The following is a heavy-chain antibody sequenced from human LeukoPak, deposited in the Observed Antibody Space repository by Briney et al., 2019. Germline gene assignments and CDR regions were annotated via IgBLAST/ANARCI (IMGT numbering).Heavy chain of an antibody. J-gene: IGHJ4*02. D-gene: IGHD3-10*01. V-gene: IGHV1-8*03. CDR1: GGTFSSYA. Sequence: VASVKVSCKASGGTFSSYAISWVRQATGQGLEWMGWMNPNSGNTGYAQKFQGRVTITRNTSISTAYMELSSLRSEDTAVYYCARRGSYGSGKFRPKRLYYFDYWGQGTLVTVSS. CDR3: ARRGSYGSGKFRPKRLYYFDY. CDR2: MNPNSGNT.